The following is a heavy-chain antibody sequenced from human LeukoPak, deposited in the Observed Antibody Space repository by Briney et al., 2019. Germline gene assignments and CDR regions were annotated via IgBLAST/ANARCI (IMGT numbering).Heavy chain of an antibody. Sequence: ASVKVSCKASGYTFTGYYMHWVRQAPGQGLEWMGWINPNSGGTNYAQKFQGRVTMTRDTSISTAYMELSRLRSDDTAVYYCARVPRMAARAGDAFDIWGQGTMVTVSS. CDR2: INPNSGGT. CDR3: ARVPRMAARAGDAFDI. D-gene: IGHD2-8*01. CDR1: GYTFTGYY. V-gene: IGHV1-2*02. J-gene: IGHJ3*02.